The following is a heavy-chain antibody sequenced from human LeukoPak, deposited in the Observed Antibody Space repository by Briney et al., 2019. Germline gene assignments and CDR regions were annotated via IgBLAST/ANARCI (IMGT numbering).Heavy chain of an antibody. CDR1: GFTFDDYG. Sequence: RPGGSLRPSCAASGFTFDDYGMSWVRQAPGKGLEWVSGVNWNGGSTGYADSVKGRFTISRDNAKNSLYLQMNSLRAEDTALYYCARGGGYTYDKYFQHGGQGTLVTVSS. CDR2: VNWNGGST. V-gene: IGHV3-20*04. CDR3: ARGGGYTYDKYFQH. D-gene: IGHD3-9*01. J-gene: IGHJ1*01.